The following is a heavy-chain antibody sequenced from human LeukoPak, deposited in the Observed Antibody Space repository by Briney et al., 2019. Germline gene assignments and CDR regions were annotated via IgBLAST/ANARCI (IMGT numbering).Heavy chain of an antibody. D-gene: IGHD2-2*01. CDR2: ISSSGSTI. CDR1: EFTFSSFS. V-gene: IGHV3-48*04. J-gene: IGHJ4*02. Sequence: GGSLRLSCAASEFTFSSFSMTWVRQAPGKGLEWVSYISSSGSTIYYADSVKGRFTISRDNAKNSLYLQMNSLRAEDTAVYYCARDLLVPAAYGGVDYWGQGTLVTVSS. CDR3: ARDLLVPAAYGGVDY.